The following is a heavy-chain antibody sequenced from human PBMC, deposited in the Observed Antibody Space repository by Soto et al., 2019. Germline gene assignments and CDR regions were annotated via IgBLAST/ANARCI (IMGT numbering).Heavy chain of an antibody. CDR1: GSPFSKYW. CDR3: TRGYCSVGSCYSSPSFADY. D-gene: IGHD2-15*01. Sequence: EVQLVESGGNLVQPGGPLRLSCAASGSPFSKYWMNWVRQAPGKGLGWVPRINRDGSDTTSADSVKGRFTISRDNAKNTLYLQMNNLRAEDTAVYYCTRGYCSVGSCYSSPSFADYWGQGTLVTVSS. CDR2: INRDGSDT. V-gene: IGHV3-74*01. J-gene: IGHJ4*02.